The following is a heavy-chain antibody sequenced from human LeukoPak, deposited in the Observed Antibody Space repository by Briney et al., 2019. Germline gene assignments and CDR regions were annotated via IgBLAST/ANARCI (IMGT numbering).Heavy chain of an antibody. J-gene: IGHJ6*03. V-gene: IGHV4-4*07. Sequence: PSETLSLTSTVSGGSITSYYWSWIRQPAGKGLEWIGHIYTIGSTNYNPSLKSPVTLSVDPSKDHFSLRLSSVSAADTAVYYCARDLTVGIYYSYMDVWGKGTTVTVSS. CDR2: IYTIGST. D-gene: IGHD7-27*01. CDR1: GGSITSYY. CDR3: ARDLTVGIYYSYMDV.